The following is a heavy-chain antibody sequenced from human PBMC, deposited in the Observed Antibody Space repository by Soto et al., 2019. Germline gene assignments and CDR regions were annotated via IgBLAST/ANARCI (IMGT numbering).Heavy chain of an antibody. Sequence: PSETLSLTCTVSGGSISSYYWSWIRQPPGKGLEWIGYIYYSGSTNYNPSLKSRVTISVDTFKNQFSLKLSSVTAADTAVYYCARDAVLFDYWGQGTLVTVSS. D-gene: IGHD6-19*01. J-gene: IGHJ4*02. CDR2: IYYSGST. V-gene: IGHV4-59*01. CDR3: ARDAVLFDY. CDR1: GGSISSYY.